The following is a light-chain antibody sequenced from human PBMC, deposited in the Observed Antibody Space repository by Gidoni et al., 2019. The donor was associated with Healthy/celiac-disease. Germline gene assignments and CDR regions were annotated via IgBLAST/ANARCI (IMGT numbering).Light chain of an antibody. CDR2: GAS. CDR1: QSVSSSY. Sequence: ETVLTQSPGTLSLSPGERATLSGRASQSVSSSYLAWYQQKPGQAPRLLIYGASSRATGIPDRFSGSGSGTDFTLTISRLEPEDFAVYYCQQYGSSPTFGGGTKVEIK. V-gene: IGKV3-20*01. CDR3: QQYGSSPT. J-gene: IGKJ4*01.